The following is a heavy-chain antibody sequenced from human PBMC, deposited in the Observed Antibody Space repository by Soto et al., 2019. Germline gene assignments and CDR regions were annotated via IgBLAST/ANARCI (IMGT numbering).Heavy chain of an antibody. J-gene: IGHJ5*02. CDR2: IYTSGST. CDR1: GGSISSYY. Sequence: SETLSLTCTVSGGSISSYYWSWIRQPAGKGLEWIGRIYTSGSTNYNPSLKSRVTMSVDTSKNQFSLKLSSVTAADTAVYYCARAYQLLPSFAFWFDPWGQGTLVTVSS. D-gene: IGHD2-2*01. CDR3: ARAYQLLPSFAFWFDP. V-gene: IGHV4-4*07.